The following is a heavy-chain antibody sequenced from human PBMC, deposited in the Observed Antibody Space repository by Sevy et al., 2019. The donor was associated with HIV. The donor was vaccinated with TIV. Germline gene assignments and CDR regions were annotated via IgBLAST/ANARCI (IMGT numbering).Heavy chain of an antibody. J-gene: IGHJ4*02. V-gene: IGHV3-11*04. D-gene: IGHD2-15*01. Sequence: GGSLRLSCAASGFTFSDYFMTWIRQAPGKGLEWVSHISGGGITTYYADSVKGRFIVSWDNAKNPLYLQMNSLGAEDTAVFCCAAGVGAAPGDYWGQGTLVTVSS. CDR2: ISGGGITT. CDR3: AAGVGAAPGDY. CDR1: GFTFSDYF.